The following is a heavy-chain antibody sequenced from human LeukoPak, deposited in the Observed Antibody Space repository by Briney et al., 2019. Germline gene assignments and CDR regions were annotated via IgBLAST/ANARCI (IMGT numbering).Heavy chain of an antibody. V-gene: IGHV3-7*03. D-gene: IGHD2-2*01. CDR1: GFTFSSYW. J-gene: IGHJ4*02. CDR3: AREHPAAYFHY. CDR2: IKQDGSEK. Sequence: GGSLRLSCEASGFTFSSYWMSWVRQAPGKGLEWVANIKQDGSEKYYVDSVKGRYTISRDNAKNSLYLQMNSLRAEDTAVYYCAREHPAAYFHYWGQGPLVGVSS.